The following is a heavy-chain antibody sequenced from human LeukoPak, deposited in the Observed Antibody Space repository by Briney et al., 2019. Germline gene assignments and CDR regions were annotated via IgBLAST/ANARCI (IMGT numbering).Heavy chain of an antibody. V-gene: IGHV3-11*06. CDR3: ARDLYSAVAGTGGY. J-gene: IGHJ4*02. Sequence: PGGSLRLSCAASGFTFSDYYMSWIRQAPGKGLEWVSSISSSSSYIYYADSVKGRFTISRDNAKNSLYLQMNSLRAEDTAVYYCARDLYSAVAGTGGYWGQGTLVTVSS. CDR2: ISSSSSYI. CDR1: GFTFSDYY. D-gene: IGHD6-19*01.